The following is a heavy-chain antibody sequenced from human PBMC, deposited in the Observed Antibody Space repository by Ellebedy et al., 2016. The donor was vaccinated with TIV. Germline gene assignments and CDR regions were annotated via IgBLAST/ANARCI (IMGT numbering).Heavy chain of an antibody. Sequence: PGGSLRPSCAASGFPFSSYAMHWVRQAPGKGLEWVALISHDGRNKHYADSVKGRFTISRDDSENTLYLHMNSLRTEDTAVYYCAADYYDSSGSGWGQGTLVTVSS. CDR3: AADYYDSSGSG. V-gene: IGHV3-30*01. CDR1: GFPFSSYA. D-gene: IGHD3-22*01. J-gene: IGHJ4*02. CDR2: ISHDGRNK.